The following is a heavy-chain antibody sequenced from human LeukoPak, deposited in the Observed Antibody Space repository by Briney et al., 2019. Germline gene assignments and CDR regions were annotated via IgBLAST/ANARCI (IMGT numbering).Heavy chain of an antibody. CDR1: GGTFSSYA. CDR2: IIPIFGTA. J-gene: IGHJ6*03. Sequence: SVKVSCKASGGTFSSYAISWVRQAPGQGLEWMGGIIPIFGTANYAQKSQGRVTITTDESTSTAYMELSSLRSEDTAVYYCARGANYDFWSGYYFRRYYYYYYMDVWGKGTTVTVSS. CDR3: ARGANYDFWSGYYFRRYYYYYYMDV. V-gene: IGHV1-69*05. D-gene: IGHD3-3*01.